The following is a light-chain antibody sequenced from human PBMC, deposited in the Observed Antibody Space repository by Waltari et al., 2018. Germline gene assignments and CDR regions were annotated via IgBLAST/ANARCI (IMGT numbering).Light chain of an antibody. CDR2: YNS. Sequence: SYVLTQPPSVSVAPGQTARITCGGDEIGTKSVHWYQQKPGQAPVLLIYYNSDRPSGIPERFSASNSGNTATLTVSGLQAEDEADYYCSSYAGSNNWVFGGGTKLTVL. V-gene: IGLV3-21*01. CDR3: SSYAGSNNWV. J-gene: IGLJ3*02. CDR1: EIGTKS.